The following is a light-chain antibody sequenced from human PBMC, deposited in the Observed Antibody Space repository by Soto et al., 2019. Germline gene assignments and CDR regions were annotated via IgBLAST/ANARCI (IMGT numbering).Light chain of an antibody. Sequence: QSVLTQPRSVSGSPGQSVTISCTGTSSDVGGYNYVSWYQQHPGKAPKLIIYDVSERPSGVPDRFSGSKSGNTASLTISGLQAKDEADYYCCSYAGSYSLYVFGTGTKVTVL. CDR2: DVS. CDR1: SSDVGGYNY. CDR3: CSYAGSYSLYV. J-gene: IGLJ1*01. V-gene: IGLV2-11*01.